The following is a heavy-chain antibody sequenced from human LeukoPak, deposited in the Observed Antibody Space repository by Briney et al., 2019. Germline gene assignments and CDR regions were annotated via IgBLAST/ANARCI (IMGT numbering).Heavy chain of an antibody. V-gene: IGHV3-11*01. CDR1: GFTLSDYY. D-gene: IGHD2-21*02. J-gene: IGHJ4*02. Sequence: PGGSLRLSCAASGFTLSDYYMTWIRQAPGKGLEWVSYISTSGSNIYYADSVKGRFTISRDNAKNSLYLQMNSLRAEDTAVYFCARTVVVVTAIDYFDCWGQGTLVTVSS. CDR2: ISTSGSNI. CDR3: ARTVVVVTAIDYFDC.